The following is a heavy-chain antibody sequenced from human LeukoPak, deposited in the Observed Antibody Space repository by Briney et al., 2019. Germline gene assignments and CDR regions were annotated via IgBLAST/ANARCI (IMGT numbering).Heavy chain of an antibody. J-gene: IGHJ5*02. CDR2: IIPIFGTA. CDR1: GGTFSSYA. V-gene: IGHV1-69*01. Sequence: SVKVSCKASGGTFSSYAISWVRQAPGQGLEWMGGIIPIFGTANYAQKFQGRVTITADESTSTAYMELSSLRSEDTAVYYCAIDGWFGEEPATFDPWGQGTLVTVSS. CDR3: AIDGWFGEEPATFDP. D-gene: IGHD3-10*01.